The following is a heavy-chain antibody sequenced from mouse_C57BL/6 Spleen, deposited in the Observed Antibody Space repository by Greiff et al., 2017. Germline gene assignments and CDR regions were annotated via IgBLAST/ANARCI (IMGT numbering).Heavy chain of an antibody. J-gene: IGHJ3*01. CDR1: GFNIKDDY. D-gene: IGHD1-1*01. Sequence: VQLQQSGAELVRPGASVKLSCTASGFNIKDDYMHWVKQRPEQGLEWIGWIDPENGDTEYASKFQGKATITADTSSNTAYLQLSSLTSEDTAVYYCTSYYYGSWFAYWGQETLVTVSA. CDR2: IDPENGDT. V-gene: IGHV14-4*01. CDR3: TSYYYGSWFAY.